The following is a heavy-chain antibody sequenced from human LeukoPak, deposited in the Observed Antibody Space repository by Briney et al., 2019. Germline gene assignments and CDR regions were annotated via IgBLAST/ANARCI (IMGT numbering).Heavy chain of an antibody. Sequence: SETLSLTCTVSGGSISGYYWSWIRQPAGKGLEWIGRIYTSGSTNYNPSLKSRVTMSVDTSKNQFSLKLSSVTAADTAVYYCARGVRGIAAAGTRFDYWGQGTLVTVSS. CDR2: IYTSGST. D-gene: IGHD6-13*01. J-gene: IGHJ4*02. CDR1: GGSISGYY. V-gene: IGHV4-4*07. CDR3: ARGVRGIAAAGTRFDY.